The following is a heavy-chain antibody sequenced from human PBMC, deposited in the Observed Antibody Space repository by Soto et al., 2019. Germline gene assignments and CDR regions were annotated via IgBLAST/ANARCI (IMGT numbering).Heavy chain of an antibody. J-gene: IGHJ4*02. D-gene: IGHD1-26*01. CDR3: ARDQVGATSREEGDFDY. CDR2: INAGNGNT. Sequence: ASVKVSCKASGYTFTSYAMHWVRQAPGQRLEWMGWINAGNGNTKYSQKFQGRVTITRDTSASTAYMELSSLRSEDTAVYYCARDQVGATSREEGDFDYWGQGTLVTVSS. CDR1: GYTFTSYA. V-gene: IGHV1-3*01.